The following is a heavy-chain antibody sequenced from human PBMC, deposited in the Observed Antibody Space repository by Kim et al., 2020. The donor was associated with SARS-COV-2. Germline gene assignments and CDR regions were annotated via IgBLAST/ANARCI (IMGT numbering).Heavy chain of an antibody. V-gene: IGHV3-9*01. CDR3: AKDRGSSLWYGYFHH. Sequence: ESVKGRVTINRDNAKNVVCLQMNSLSAEDTALYYCAKDRGSSLWYGYFHHWGQGSLVTVSS. J-gene: IGHJ1*01. D-gene: IGHD6-13*01.